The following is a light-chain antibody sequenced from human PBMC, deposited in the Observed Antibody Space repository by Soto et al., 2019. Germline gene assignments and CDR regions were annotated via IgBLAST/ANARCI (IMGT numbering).Light chain of an antibody. CDR1: QSVSSN. J-gene: IGKJ5*01. Sequence: EIVMTQSPATLSVSPGERATLSCRASQSVSSNLAWYQQKPGQAPRLLIYGASTRATGIPARFSGSGSGTEFTLTISSLQSEDFAVFYCQQYAVSPITFGQGTRLEI. CDR2: GAS. V-gene: IGKV3-15*01. CDR3: QQYAVSPIT.